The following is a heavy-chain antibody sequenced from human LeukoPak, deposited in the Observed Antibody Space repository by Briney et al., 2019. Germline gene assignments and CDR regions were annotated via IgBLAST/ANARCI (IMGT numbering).Heavy chain of an antibody. CDR2: IKGDGDTR. CDR1: GFSFRNYR. CDR3: ADLWQDGN. J-gene: IGHJ4*02. D-gene: IGHD2/OR15-2a*01. Sequence: GGSLRLSRAASGFSFRNYRMSWVRQVQGKGLEWVADIKGDGDTRYYMDSVKGRFTISRDNAKNSLYLQMHSLRGEDTAFYYCADLWQDGNWGQGTLVTVSS. V-gene: IGHV3-7*01.